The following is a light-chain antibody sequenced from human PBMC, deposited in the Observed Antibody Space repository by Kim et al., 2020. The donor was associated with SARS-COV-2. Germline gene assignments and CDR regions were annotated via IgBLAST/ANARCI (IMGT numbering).Light chain of an antibody. J-gene: IGLJ2*01. V-gene: IGLV2-14*03. CDR2: DVS. CDR1: SSDVVGYNY. Sequence: GQLITLSCTGTSSDVVGYNYVSWYQHHPGKAPKRMIYDVSNRPSGVSNRFSGSKSGNTASLTISGLQAEDEADYYCSSYTSSSTVVFGGGTQLTVL. CDR3: SSYTSSSTVV.